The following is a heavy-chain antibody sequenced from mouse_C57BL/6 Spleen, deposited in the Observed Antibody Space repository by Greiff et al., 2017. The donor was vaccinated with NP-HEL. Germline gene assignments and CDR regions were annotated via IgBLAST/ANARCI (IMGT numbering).Heavy chain of an antibody. Sequence: VQLKESGGDLVKPGGSLKLSCAASGFTFSSYGMSWVRQTPDKRLEWVATISSGGSYTYYPDSVKGRFTISRDNAKNTLYLQMSSLKSEDTAMYYCARHDGSYYAMDYWGQGTSVTVSS. CDR3: ARHDGSYYAMDY. D-gene: IGHD2-3*01. V-gene: IGHV5-6*01. J-gene: IGHJ4*01. CDR2: ISSGGSYT. CDR1: GFTFSSYG.